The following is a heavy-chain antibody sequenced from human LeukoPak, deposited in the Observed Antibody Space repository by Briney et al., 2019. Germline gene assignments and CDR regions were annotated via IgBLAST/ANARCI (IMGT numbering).Heavy chain of an antibody. Sequence: GASVKVSCKASGYTFTSYGISWVRQAPGQGLERMGWISAYNGNTNYAQKLQGRVTMTTDTSTSTAYIELRSLRSDDTAVYYCAREGCSGGSCYPTGAYYYYYMDVWSKGTTVTVSS. V-gene: IGHV1-18*01. J-gene: IGHJ6*03. CDR3: AREGCSGGSCYPTGAYYYYYMDV. CDR1: GYTFTSYG. D-gene: IGHD2-15*01. CDR2: ISAYNGNT.